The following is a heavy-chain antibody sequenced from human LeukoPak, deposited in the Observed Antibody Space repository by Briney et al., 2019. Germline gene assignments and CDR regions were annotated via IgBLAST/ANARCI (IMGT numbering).Heavy chain of an antibody. CDR2: MNPNSGNT. Sequence: ASVKVSCKTSGYTFSSYDINWGRQASGQGLEWMGWMNPNSGNTGYAEKFQGRVTMTRDTSINTAYMDLSSLESDDTAVYYCARGPRGSGWAHDAFDIWGQGTMVTVSS. D-gene: IGHD6-19*01. CDR3: ARGPRGSGWAHDAFDI. V-gene: IGHV1-8*01. CDR1: GYTFSSYD. J-gene: IGHJ3*02.